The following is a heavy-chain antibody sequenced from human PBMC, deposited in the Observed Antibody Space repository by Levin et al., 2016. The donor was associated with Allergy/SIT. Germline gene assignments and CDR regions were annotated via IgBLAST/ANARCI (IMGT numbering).Heavy chain of an antibody. CDR3: TTVVGATDAIY. V-gene: IGHV3-15*01. Sequence: WIRQPPGKGLEWVGRIKSYSDGGATDYAAPVKGRFIISRDDSKNTVYLQMSGLKSEDTAVYYCTTVVGATDAIYWGRGILVTVSS. CDR2: IKSYSDGGAT. J-gene: IGHJ4*02. D-gene: IGHD2-15*01.